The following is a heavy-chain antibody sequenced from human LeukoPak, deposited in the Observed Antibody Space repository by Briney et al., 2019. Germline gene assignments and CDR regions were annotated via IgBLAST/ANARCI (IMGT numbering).Heavy chain of an antibody. CDR2: ISGSGGST. CDR1: GGSFSGYL. V-gene: IGHV3-23*01. CDR3: ARNTFDY. Sequence: ETLSLTCTVSGGSFSGYLWSWIRQPPGKGLEWVSAISGSGGSTYYADSVKGRFTISRDNSKNTLYLQMNSLRAEDTAVYYCARNTFDYWGQGTLVTVSS. J-gene: IGHJ4*02.